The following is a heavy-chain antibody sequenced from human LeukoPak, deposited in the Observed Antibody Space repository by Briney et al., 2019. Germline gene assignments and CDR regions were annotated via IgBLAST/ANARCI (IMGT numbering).Heavy chain of an antibody. D-gene: IGHD5-18*01. CDR3: ARKTYSYGYRGAFDI. Sequence: ASVKVSCKASGYTFTSYGISWVRQAPGQGLEWMGWISAYNGNTNYAQKLRGRVTMTTDTSTSTAYMELRSLRSDDTAVYYCARKTYSYGYRGAFDIWGQGTMVTVSS. CDR1: GYTFTSYG. J-gene: IGHJ3*02. V-gene: IGHV1-18*01. CDR2: ISAYNGNT.